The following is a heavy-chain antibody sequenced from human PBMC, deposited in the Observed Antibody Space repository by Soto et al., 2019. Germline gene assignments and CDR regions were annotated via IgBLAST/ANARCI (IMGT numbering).Heavy chain of an antibody. D-gene: IGHD1-20*01. Sequence: SETLSLTCSVSGVSVTGYYWTWIRHSPGKGLEWIGYVYHTGNTYYNPSLKSRVTISLDTSKNQVSLRLRSVTAADTAVYYCAREQYNWKLWGQGSLVTVSS. CDR3: AREQYNWKL. J-gene: IGHJ4*02. CDR1: GVSVTGYY. V-gene: IGHV4-59*02. CDR2: VYHTGNT.